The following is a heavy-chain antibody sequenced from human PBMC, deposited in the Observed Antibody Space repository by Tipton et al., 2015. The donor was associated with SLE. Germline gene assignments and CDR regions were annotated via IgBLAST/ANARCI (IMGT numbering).Heavy chain of an antibody. D-gene: IGHD4-17*01. Sequence: TLSLTCTVSGDSINSHYWSWIRQPAGKGLQWIGRIYPSGSINYNPPLKSRVTMSVDTSKNQFSLRLNSVTAADTAVYYCARVWDYGDAFDIWGQGTMVTVSS. CDR2: IYPSGSI. CDR3: ARVWDYGDAFDI. J-gene: IGHJ3*02. CDR1: GDSINSHY. V-gene: IGHV4-4*07.